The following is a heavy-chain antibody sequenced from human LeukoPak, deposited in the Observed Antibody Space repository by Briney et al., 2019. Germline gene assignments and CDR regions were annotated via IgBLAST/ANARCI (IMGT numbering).Heavy chain of an antibody. D-gene: IGHD6-13*01. CDR1: GGSISSYY. Sequence: SETLSLTCTVSGGSISSYYWSWIRQPPGKGLEWIGYIYYSGSTNYNPSLKSRVTISVDTSKNQFSLKLSYVTAADTAVYYCARHRRIAAAGIPRPGWFDPWGQGTLVTVSS. J-gene: IGHJ5*02. V-gene: IGHV4-59*01. CDR3: ARHRRIAAAGIPRPGWFDP. CDR2: IYYSGST.